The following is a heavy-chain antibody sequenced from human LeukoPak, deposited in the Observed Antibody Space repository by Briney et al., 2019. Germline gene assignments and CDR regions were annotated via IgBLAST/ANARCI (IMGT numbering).Heavy chain of an antibody. CDR1: GFTFSSYW. V-gene: IGHV3-74*01. J-gene: IGHJ4*02. Sequence: PGGSLRLSCAASGFTFSSYWMHWVRQAPGKGLVWVSRINSDGSSTSYADSVKSRFTISRDNAKNTLYLQMNSLRAEDTAVYYCAKDRSGMGYYFDFWGQGTLVTVSS. CDR2: INSDGSST. D-gene: IGHD1-26*01. CDR3: AKDRSGMGYYFDF.